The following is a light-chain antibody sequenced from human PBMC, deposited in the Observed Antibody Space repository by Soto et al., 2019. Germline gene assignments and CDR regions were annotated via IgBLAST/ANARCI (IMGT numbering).Light chain of an antibody. CDR2: GVS. Sequence: EIVLTQSPGTVSLSPGDRATLSCRASQSISANYLAWYQQKPGQAPRLLIYGVSIRATGIPDRFAGSGSGPDFTLTISRLEPEDFAVYYCHQYGVLPKTF. CDR1: QSISANY. CDR3: HQYGVLPKT. V-gene: IGKV3-20*01. J-gene: IGKJ1*01.